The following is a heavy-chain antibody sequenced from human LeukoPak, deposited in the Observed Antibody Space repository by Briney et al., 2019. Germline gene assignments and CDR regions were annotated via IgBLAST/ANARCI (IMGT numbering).Heavy chain of an antibody. V-gene: IGHV1-46*01. D-gene: IGHD3-10*01. Sequence: ASVKVSCKASGYTFTRYYMHWVRQASGQGLEWMGIIDPSGGGTSYAQKFQGRVIMIRDTSTSTVYMELSSLRSEDTAVYYCASLGSGSSPIIDFDYWGQGTLVTVSS. CDR3: ASLGSGSSPIIDFDY. CDR2: IDPSGGGT. CDR1: GYTFTRYY. J-gene: IGHJ4*02.